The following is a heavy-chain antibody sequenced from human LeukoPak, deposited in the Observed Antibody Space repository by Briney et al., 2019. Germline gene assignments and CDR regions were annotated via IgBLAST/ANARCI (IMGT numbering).Heavy chain of an antibody. D-gene: IGHD6-13*01. CDR1: GFTFSSYA. V-gene: IGHV3-23*01. CDR3: AKDLRGRRLYGSSWYPYYFDY. Sequence: GGSLRLSCAASGFTFSSYAMSCVRQAPGKGLVWVSAISGSGDSTYYADYVKGRFTTSRDNSKNTLYLQMNSLRAEDTAVYYCAKDLRGRRLYGSSWYPYYFDYWGQGTLVTVSS. J-gene: IGHJ4*02. CDR2: ISGSGDST.